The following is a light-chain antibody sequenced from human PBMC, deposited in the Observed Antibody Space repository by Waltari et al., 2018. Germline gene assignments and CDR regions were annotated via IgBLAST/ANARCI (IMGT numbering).Light chain of an antibody. V-gene: IGKV3-11*01. CDR1: QSIRTS. CDR2: DAS. J-gene: IGKJ5*01. CDR3: QQRSNSPPIT. Sequence: EIVLTQSPATLSLSPGERATLSCRASQSIRTSLAWYQQKSGQPPRLRIYDASNRATDTPPRFSGSVSGTYFTLTISSLEPEDFAIYYCQQRSNSPPITFGQGTRLEI.